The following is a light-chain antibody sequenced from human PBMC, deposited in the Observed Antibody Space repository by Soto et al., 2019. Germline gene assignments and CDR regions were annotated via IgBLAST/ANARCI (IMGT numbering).Light chain of an antibody. CDR2: DVT. V-gene: IGLV2-11*01. CDR1: SSDVGTFYF. Sequence: QSVLTQPPSASGSPGQSVTISCTGTSSDVGTFYFVSWYQQYPDKGPKLIIYDVTERPSGVPDRFSGSKSGNTASLTISGLQAEDEADYYCCSYAGSYTYVFGRGTKVTVL. J-gene: IGLJ1*01. CDR3: CSYAGSYTYV.